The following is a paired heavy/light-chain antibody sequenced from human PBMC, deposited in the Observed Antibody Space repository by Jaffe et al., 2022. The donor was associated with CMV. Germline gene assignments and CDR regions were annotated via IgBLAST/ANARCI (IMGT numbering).Light chain of an antibody. J-gene: IGKJ4*01. CDR1: QGISNY. V-gene: IGKV1-9*01. Sequence: DIQLTQSPSFLSASVGDGVTITCRASQGISNYLAWYQQKPGKAPNLLIHAASTLQSGVPSRFSGSGSGTEFTLTISSLQPEDFATYYCQHLYTYPLTFGGGTKVEIK. CDR2: AAS. CDR3: QHLYTYPLT.
Heavy chain of an antibody. CDR1: GFNLNDHY. J-gene: IGHJ4*02. V-gene: IGHV3-72*01. CDR2: SRNKANGYTT. Sequence: EVQLVESGGGSVQPGGSLRLSCAASGFNLNDHYMDWVRQAPGKGLEWVGRSRNKANGYTTEYAASVRGRFTISREDSKNSLYLQMNSLRTEDTAVYYCSRAAGTTWNTAMIDYWGQGTLVTVSS. CDR3: SRAAGTTWNTAMIDY. D-gene: IGHD2-2*01.